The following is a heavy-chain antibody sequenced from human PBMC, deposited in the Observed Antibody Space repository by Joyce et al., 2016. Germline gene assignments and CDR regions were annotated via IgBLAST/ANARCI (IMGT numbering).Heavy chain of an antibody. CDR3: ARVTWFGDKGFDY. CDR1: GGSISSGDYY. Sequence: QVQLQESGPGLVKPSQTLSLTCSVSGGSISSGDYYWSWIRRPPGKGLEWIGYIYYTGSTYYNLSLKSRITMSVDTSKNQFSLKLSSVTAADTAVYYCARVTWFGDKGFDYWGQGTLVTVSS. V-gene: IGHV4-30-4*01. J-gene: IGHJ4*02. CDR2: IYYTGST. D-gene: IGHD3-10*01.